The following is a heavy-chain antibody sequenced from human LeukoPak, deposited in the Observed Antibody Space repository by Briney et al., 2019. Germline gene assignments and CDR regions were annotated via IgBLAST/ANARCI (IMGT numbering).Heavy chain of an antibody. CDR3: ARDYYGSGSYYNVIDY. CDR1: GFTFSSYS. Sequence: PGGSLRLSCAASGFTFSSYSMNWVRQAPGKGLEWVSSISSSSSYIYYADSVKGRFTISRDNAKNSLYLQMNSLRAEDTAVYYCARDYYGSGSYYNVIDYWGQGTLVTVSS. D-gene: IGHD3-10*01. CDR2: ISSSSSYI. V-gene: IGHV3-21*01. J-gene: IGHJ4*02.